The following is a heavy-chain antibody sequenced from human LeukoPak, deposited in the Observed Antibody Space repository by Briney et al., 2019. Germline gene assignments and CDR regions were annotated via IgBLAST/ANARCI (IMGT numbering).Heavy chain of an antibody. CDR3: ARGYCSGNTCYRSGYEI. CDR1: GGSISSYY. J-gene: IGHJ3*02. CDR2: ISHSGSA. V-gene: IGHV4-59*08. Sequence: KSSETLSLTCTVSGGSISSYYWTCIRQPPGKGLEWIGYISHSGSADYNPSLRSRVTISVDTSKNQFSLKLSSVTAADTAVYYCARGYCSGNTCYRSGYEIWGQGTIVTVSS. D-gene: IGHD2-15*01.